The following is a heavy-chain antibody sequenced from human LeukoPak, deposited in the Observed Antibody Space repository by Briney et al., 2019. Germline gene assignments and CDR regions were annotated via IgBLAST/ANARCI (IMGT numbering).Heavy chain of an antibody. CDR2: ISAYNGNT. CDR3: ARLRRGQYGARAFDI. CDR1: GYTFTSYG. D-gene: IGHD4-17*01. J-gene: IGHJ3*02. Sequence: ASVKISCKASGYTFTSYGISWVRQAPGQGLEWKGWISAYNGNTNYAQKLQGRVTMTTDTSTSTAYMELRSLRSDDTAVYYCARLRRGQYGARAFDIWGQGTMVTVSS. V-gene: IGHV1-18*01.